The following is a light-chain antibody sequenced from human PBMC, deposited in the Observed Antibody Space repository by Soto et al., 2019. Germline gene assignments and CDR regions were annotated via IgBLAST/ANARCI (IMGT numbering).Light chain of an antibody. CDR2: GAS. CDR3: QLCGGSPLYT. J-gene: IGKJ2*01. CDR1: QSVNSNY. Sequence: EIVLTQSPGTLSLSPGERATLSCRASQSVNSNYLAWYQQKPGQAPRLLIYGASNRATDIPEMFTGSGSGTDFTLTISRLEPEDFAVYYCQLCGGSPLYTLGQGTKLEIK. V-gene: IGKV3-20*01.